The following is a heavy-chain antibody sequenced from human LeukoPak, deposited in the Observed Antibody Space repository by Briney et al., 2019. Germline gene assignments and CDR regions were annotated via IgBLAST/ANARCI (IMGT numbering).Heavy chain of an antibody. J-gene: IGHJ4*02. CDR1: GYTFTSYG. CDR2: ISAYNGNT. V-gene: IGHV1-18*04. Sequence: ASVKVSCKASGYTFTSYGISWVRQAPGQGLEWMGWISAYNGNTNYAQKLQGIVNMTTDTSTSTAYMELRSLRSDDTAVYYCARDRGIYCSGGSCFDYWGQGTLVTVSS. CDR3: ARDRGIYCSGGSCFDY. D-gene: IGHD2-15*01.